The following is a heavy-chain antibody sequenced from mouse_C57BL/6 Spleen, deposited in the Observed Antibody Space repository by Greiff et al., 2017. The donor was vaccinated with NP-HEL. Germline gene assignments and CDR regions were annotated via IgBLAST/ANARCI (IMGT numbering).Heavy chain of an antibody. CDR3: AREWSYPYYFDY. D-gene: IGHD2-10*01. CDR2: IYPGDGDT. CDR1: GYAFSSYW. J-gene: IGHJ4*01. Sequence: VQLQQSGAELVKPGASVKISCKASGYAFSSYWMNWVKQRPGKGLEWIGQIYPGDGDTNYNGKFKGKATLTADKSSSTAYMQLSSLTSEDSAVYFCAREWSYPYYFDYWGQGTSVTVSS. V-gene: IGHV1-80*01.